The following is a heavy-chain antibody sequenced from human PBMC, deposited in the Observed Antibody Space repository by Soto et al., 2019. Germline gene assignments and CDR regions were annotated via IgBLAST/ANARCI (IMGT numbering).Heavy chain of an antibody. Sequence: GGSLRLSCAASGFTFGSYAMSWVRQAPGKGLEWVSGISGSGGGTYYADSGKGWFTISRDNSKNTLYLHMNSLRAEDTAVYYCAKGPDFYGSGSYYPPNDYWGQGTLVTVSS. CDR2: ISGSGGGT. V-gene: IGHV3-23*01. D-gene: IGHD3-10*01. CDR3: AKGPDFYGSGSYYPPNDY. CDR1: GFTFGSYA. J-gene: IGHJ4*02.